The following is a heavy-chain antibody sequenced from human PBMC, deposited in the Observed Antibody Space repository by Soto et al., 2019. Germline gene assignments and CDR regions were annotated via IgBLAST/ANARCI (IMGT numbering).Heavy chain of an antibody. CDR3: ARVGVELRFLEWTRINCYFDL. D-gene: IGHD3-3*01. Sequence: ASVKVSCKASGYTFTGYYMHWVRQAPGQGLEWMGWINPNSGGTNYAQKFQGRVTMTRDTSISTAYMELSRLRSDDTAVYYCARVGVELRFLEWTRINCYFDLWGRGTLVTVSS. CDR1: GYTFTGYY. J-gene: IGHJ2*01. CDR2: INPNSGGT. V-gene: IGHV1-2*02.